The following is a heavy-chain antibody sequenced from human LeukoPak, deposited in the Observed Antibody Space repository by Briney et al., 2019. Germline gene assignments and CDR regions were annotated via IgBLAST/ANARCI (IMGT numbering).Heavy chain of an antibody. V-gene: IGHV4-39*01. J-gene: IGHJ5*02. Sequence: SETLSLTCTVSGGSISSGNYYWGWIRQPPGKGLEWIGSIYYSGSTYYNPSLKSRVTISVDTSKNQFSLKLSSVTAADTAVYYCARPRIAATGTGWFDPWGQGTLVTVSS. CDR3: ARPRIAATGTGWFDP. CDR2: IYYSGST. CDR1: GGSISSGNYY. D-gene: IGHD6-13*01.